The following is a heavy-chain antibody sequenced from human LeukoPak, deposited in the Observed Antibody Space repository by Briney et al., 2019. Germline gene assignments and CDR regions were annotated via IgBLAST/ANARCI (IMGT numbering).Heavy chain of an antibody. V-gene: IGHV4-4*07. J-gene: IGHJ4*02. Sequence: SETLSLTCTVSGGSISSYYGSWIRQPAGKGLEWIGRIYTSGSTNYNPSLKSRVTMSVDTSKNQFSLKLSSVTAADTAVYYCARDYPDDYVWGSYRSDYWGQGTQVTVSS. CDR2: IYTSGST. D-gene: IGHD3-16*02. CDR3: ARDYPDDYVWGSYRSDY. CDR1: GGSISSYY.